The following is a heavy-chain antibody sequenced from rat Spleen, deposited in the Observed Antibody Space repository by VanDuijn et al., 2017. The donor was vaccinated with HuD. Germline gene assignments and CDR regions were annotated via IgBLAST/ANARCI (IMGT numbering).Heavy chain of an antibody. V-gene: IGHV5-7*01. D-gene: IGHD1-12*03. CDR2: ISYDGSIT. CDR3: GRHAFYDGYYHWYFDL. Sequence: EVQLVESGGGLVQPGRSLKLSCAASGFTFSDYNMAWIRQAPKTGLEWVATISYDGSITHYRDSVKGRFTISRDKVKSTLYLQMDSLRSEDTATYYCGRHAFYDGYYHWYFDLWGPGTMVTVSS. CDR1: GFTFSDYN. J-gene: IGHJ1*01.